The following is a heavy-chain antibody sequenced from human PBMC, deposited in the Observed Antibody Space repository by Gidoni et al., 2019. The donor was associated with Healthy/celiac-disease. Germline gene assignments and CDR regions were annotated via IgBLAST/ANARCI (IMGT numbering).Heavy chain of an antibody. CDR3: ARTLGRLHTFDY. Sequence: QVQLVQSGAEVNKPGASVMVSCQASGYTFTGDYMHWVRQAPGQGLEWRGWINPNSGGTNYAQKFQGRVTMTRDTSISTAYMELSRLGSDDTAVYYCARTLGRLHTFDYWGQGTLVTVSS. J-gene: IGHJ4*02. CDR2: INPNSGGT. D-gene: IGHD5-18*01. CDR1: GYTFTGDY. V-gene: IGHV1-2*02.